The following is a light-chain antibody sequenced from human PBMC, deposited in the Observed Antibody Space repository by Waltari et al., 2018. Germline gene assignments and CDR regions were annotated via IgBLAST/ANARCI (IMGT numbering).Light chain of an antibody. J-gene: IGLJ2*01. CDR2: SNT. CDR3: AAWDDNLSSPV. V-gene: IGLV1-44*01. Sequence: QSVLTQPPSASGTPGQRVIIFCSGSSSNIGSNTVNWYQQLPGTAPKLLMYSNTQRSSGVPDRFSGSKSGTSASLATRGLQSEDEADYYCAAWDDNLSSPVFGGGTKLTVL. CDR1: SSNIGSNT.